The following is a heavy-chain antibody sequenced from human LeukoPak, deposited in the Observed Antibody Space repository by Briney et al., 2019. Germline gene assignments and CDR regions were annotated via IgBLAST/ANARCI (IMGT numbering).Heavy chain of an antibody. V-gene: IGHV4-31*03. CDR1: GGSISSGGYY. J-gene: IGHJ4*02. CDR3: ARVNYGSATKEDY. D-gene: IGHD3-10*01. CDR2: IYYSGSA. Sequence: SETLSLTCTVSGGSISSGGYYWSWIRQHPGKGLEWIGYIYYSGSAYYNPSLKSRVTISVDTTENQFSLKLSSVTAADTAVYYCARVNYGSATKEDYWGQGTLVTVSS.